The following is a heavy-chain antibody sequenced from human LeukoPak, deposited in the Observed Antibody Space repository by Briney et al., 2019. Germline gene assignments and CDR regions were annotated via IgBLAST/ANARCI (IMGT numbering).Heavy chain of an antibody. J-gene: IGHJ3*02. Sequence: SETLSLTCTVSGGSISSSSYYWGWIRQPPGKGLEWIGSIYYSGSTYYNPSLKSRVTISVDTSKNQFSLKLSSVTAADTAVYYCASPSGATAINAFDIWGQGTMVTVSS. CDR2: IYYSGST. D-gene: IGHD1-26*01. CDR1: GGSISSSSYY. CDR3: ASPSGATAINAFDI. V-gene: IGHV4-39*01.